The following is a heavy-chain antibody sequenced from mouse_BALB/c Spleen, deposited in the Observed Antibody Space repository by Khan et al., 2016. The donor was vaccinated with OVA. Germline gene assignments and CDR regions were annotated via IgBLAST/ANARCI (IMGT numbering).Heavy chain of an antibody. V-gene: IGHV5-17*02. CDR1: GFTFNSYG. CDR3: ATSYFYGYYFDY. D-gene: IGHD1-1*01. Sequence: EVELVESGGGLVQPGGSRKLSCAASGFTFNSYGMHWVRQAPEKGLEWVAYISGDSNTIYYADTVKGRFTISRDNPKNTLFLQMTNLMSEDTSMYYCATSYFYGYYFDYWGPGTTLTVA. CDR2: ISGDSNTI. J-gene: IGHJ2*01.